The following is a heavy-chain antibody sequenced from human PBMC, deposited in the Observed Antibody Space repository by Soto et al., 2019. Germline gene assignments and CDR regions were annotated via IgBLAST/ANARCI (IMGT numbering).Heavy chain of an antibody. Sequence: DVQLLESGGALVQPGGSLRLSCVVSGFIFSSSAMNWVRQAPGKGLEWVSTISGSGVSKYYADSVKGRFTISRDNSNNTDSLQMNSLRAEDAAVYYCAKDRSPGATTWNVYWGQGTLVTVSS. J-gene: IGHJ4*02. V-gene: IGHV3-23*01. CDR1: GFIFSSSA. D-gene: IGHD1-26*01. CDR3: AKDRSPGATTWNVY. CDR2: ISGSGVSK.